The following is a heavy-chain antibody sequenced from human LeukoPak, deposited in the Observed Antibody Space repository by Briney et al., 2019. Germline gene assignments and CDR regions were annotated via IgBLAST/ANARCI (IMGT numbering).Heavy chain of an antibody. J-gene: IGHJ4*02. D-gene: IGHD3-10*01. CDR3: AKDYGSGSYYNVPY. V-gene: IGHV3-33*06. CDR1: GFTFSSYG. CDR2: IWYDGSNK. Sequence: GGSLRLSCAASGFTFSSYGMHWVRQAPGKGLEWLAVIWYDGSNKYYADSVKGRFTISRDNSKNTLYLQMNSLRAEDTAVYYCAKDYGSGSYYNVPYWGQGTLVTVSS.